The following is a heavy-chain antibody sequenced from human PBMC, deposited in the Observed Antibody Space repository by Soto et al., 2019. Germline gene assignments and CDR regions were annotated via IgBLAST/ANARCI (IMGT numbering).Heavy chain of an antibody. CDR2: IYWDDDN. J-gene: IGHJ5*02. D-gene: IGHD3-9*01. V-gene: IGHV2-5*02. CDR1: GFSLSTSGVG. Sequence: QITLKESGPTLVKPTQTLTLTCTFSGFSLSTSGVGVGWFRQPPGKALEWLALIYWDDDNRYSPSLKSRLTTPKDTYKPQVVLTVTDMNPMDTATYYCAPYISTDPAGWFAPWGQGTLVIVSS. CDR3: APYISTDPAGWFAP.